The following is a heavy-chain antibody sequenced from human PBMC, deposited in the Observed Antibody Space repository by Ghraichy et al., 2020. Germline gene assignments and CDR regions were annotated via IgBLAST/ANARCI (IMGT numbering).Heavy chain of an antibody. CDR1: GFTFSAYE. CDR3: VREGKDDAFDV. D-gene: IGHD3-10*01. V-gene: IGHV3-48*03. J-gene: IGHJ3*01. CDR2: ILHSSGGPI. Sequence: LSLTCVASGFTFSAYEMTWVRQAPGQGLEWISYILHSSGGPIHYTDSVKGRFTISRDNAKNSVYLQMNSLRAEDTAIYYCVREGKDDAFDVWGQGTVVTVS.